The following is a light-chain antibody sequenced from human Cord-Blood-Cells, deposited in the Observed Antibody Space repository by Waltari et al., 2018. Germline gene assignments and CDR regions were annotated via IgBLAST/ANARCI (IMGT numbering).Light chain of an antibody. CDR3: QQRSNWPPYT. Sequence: EIVLTQSPATLSLSQGARATLSCRASQSVSSYLAWYQQKHGQAPRLLIYDAPNRATGIPARFSGSGSGTDFTLTISSLEPEDFAVYYCQQRSNWPPYTFGQGTKLEIK. J-gene: IGKJ2*01. CDR2: DAP. V-gene: IGKV3-11*01. CDR1: QSVSSY.